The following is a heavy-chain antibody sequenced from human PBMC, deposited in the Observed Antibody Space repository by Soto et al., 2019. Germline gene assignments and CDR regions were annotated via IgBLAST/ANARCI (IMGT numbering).Heavy chain of an antibody. CDR1: GYTFTSYG. D-gene: IGHD2-2*01. V-gene: IGHV1-18*01. CDR3: AVVGYCSSTSCHDHLSFDY. Sequence: QVQLVPSGAEVKKPGASVKVSCKASGYTFTSYGISWVRQAPGQGLEWMGWTSAYNGNTNYAQKLQGRVTMTTDTSTSTAYMELRSVRSDDTAVYYCAVVGYCSSTSCHDHLSFDYWGQGTLVTVSS. J-gene: IGHJ4*02. CDR2: TSAYNGNT.